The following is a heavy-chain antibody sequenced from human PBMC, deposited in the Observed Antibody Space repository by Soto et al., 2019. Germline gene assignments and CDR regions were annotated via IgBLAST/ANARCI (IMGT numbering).Heavy chain of an antibody. D-gene: IGHD3-10*01. V-gene: IGHV5-51*01. CDR2: IYPVDSDT. CDR3: ARHLKYYGSGSSYHYGIDV. J-gene: IGHJ6*02. CDR1: GYSFTSYW. Sequence: GESLKISCKGSGYSFTSYWIGWVRQMPGKGREWMGFIYPVDSDTSYSPSFQGQVTISADKSISTAYLQWSSLRASDTATYYCARHLKYYGSGSSYHYGIDVRGRGTTVTVSS.